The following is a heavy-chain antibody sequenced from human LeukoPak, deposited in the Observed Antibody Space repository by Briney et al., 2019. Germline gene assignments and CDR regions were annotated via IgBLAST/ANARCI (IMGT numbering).Heavy chain of an antibody. CDR1: GGSISSSSYY. Sequence: SETLSLTCTVSGGSISSSSYYWGWIRQPPGKGLEWIGSIYHSGSTYYNPSLKSRVTISVDTSKNQFSLKLSSVTAADTAVYYCAGSSRDGYPFDYWGQGTLVTVSS. D-gene: IGHD5-24*01. V-gene: IGHV4-39*07. CDR3: AGSSRDGYPFDY. CDR2: IYHSGST. J-gene: IGHJ4*02.